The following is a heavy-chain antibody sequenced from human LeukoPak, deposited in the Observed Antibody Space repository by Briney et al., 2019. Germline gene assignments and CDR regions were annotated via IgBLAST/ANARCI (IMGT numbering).Heavy chain of an antibody. CDR1: GGTFNSYA. CDR2: IIPRLGTT. CDR3: AADGTD. J-gene: IGHJ4*02. V-gene: IGHV1-69*05. Sequence: SVKVSCKPSGGTFNSYAINWVRQAPGQGLEWMGGIIPRLGTTKYIEKFQGRITITTDESTTTAYMELTSLRSEDTAVYYCAADGTDWGQGTLVTVSS.